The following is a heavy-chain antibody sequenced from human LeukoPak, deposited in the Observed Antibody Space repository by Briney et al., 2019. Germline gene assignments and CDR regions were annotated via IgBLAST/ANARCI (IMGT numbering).Heavy chain of an antibody. V-gene: IGHV3-21*01. J-gene: IGHJ4*02. Sequence: GGSLRLSCAASGFTFSSYSMNWVRQAPGKGLEWVSSISSSSSYIYYADSVKGRFTISRDNAKNSLYLQMNSLRAEDTAVYYCARDRSDWFGEFRGIDYWGQGTLVTVSS. D-gene: IGHD3-10*01. CDR2: ISSSSSYI. CDR3: ARDRSDWFGEFRGIDY. CDR1: GFTFSSYS.